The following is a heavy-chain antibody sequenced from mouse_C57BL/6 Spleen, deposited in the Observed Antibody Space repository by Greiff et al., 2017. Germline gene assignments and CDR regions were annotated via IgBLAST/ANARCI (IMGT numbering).Heavy chain of an antibody. CDR3: ARDLTTVVAPYFYY. Sequence: EVQLVESGGGLVKPGGSLKLSCAASGFTFSSYAMSWVRQTPEKRLEWVATISDGGSYTYYPDNVKGRFTISRDNAKNNLYLQMSHLKSEDTAMYYCARDLTTVVAPYFYYLGQGTTLTVSS. CDR2: ISDGGSYT. J-gene: IGHJ2*01. D-gene: IGHD1-1*01. V-gene: IGHV5-4*01. CDR1: GFTFSSYA.